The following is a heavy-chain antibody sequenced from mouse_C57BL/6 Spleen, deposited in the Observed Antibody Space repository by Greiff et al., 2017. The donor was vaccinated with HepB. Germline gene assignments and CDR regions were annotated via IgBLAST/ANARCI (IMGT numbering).Heavy chain of an antibody. CDR3: SYGRDAMDY. Sequence: VHVKQSGAELVRPGASVKLSCTASGFNIKDDYMHWVKQRPEQGLEWIGWIDPENGDTEYASKFQGKATITADTSSNTAYLQLSSLTSEDTAVYYCSYGRDAMDYWGQGTSVTVSS. V-gene: IGHV14-4*01. D-gene: IGHD1-1*01. CDR1: GFNIKDDY. J-gene: IGHJ4*01. CDR2: IDPENGDT.